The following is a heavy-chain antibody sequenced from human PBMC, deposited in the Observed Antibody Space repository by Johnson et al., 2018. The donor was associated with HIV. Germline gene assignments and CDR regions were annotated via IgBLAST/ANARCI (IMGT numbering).Heavy chain of an antibody. V-gene: IGHV3-30*03. CDR3: ARGGDIVLVVYAMGHDAFDI. D-gene: IGHD2-8*02. CDR2: ISYDGSNK. J-gene: IGHJ3*02. CDR1: GFTFSSYG. Sequence: QVQLVESGGGVVQPGRSLRLSCAASGFTFSSYGMNWVRQAPGKGLEWVAVISYDGSNKYYADPVKGRFTISRENSKNTLYLQMNSLRAEDTALYYCARGGDIVLVVYAMGHDAFDIWGQGTMVTVSS.